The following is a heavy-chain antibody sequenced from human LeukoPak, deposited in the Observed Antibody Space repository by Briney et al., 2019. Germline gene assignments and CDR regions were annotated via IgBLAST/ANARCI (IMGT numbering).Heavy chain of an antibody. CDR1: GGTFSSYA. Sequence: SVKVSCKASGGTFSSYAISRVRQAPGQGLEWMGGIIPIFGTANYAQKFQGRVTITADESTSTAYMELSSLRSEDTAVYYCARPLYGSTTSIAAAVADAFDIWGQGTMVTVSS. V-gene: IGHV1-69*01. CDR3: ARPLYGSTTSIAAAVADAFDI. CDR2: IIPIFGTA. J-gene: IGHJ3*02. D-gene: IGHD6-13*01.